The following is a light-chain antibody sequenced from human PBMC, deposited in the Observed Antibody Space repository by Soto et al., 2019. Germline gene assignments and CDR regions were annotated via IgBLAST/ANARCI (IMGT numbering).Light chain of an antibody. CDR2: DAS. CDR3: QQRSNLLT. Sequence: VLTQSPATLSLSPGERATLSCRASQSVSSYLAWYQQKPGQAPRLLIYDASNRATGIPARFSGSGSGTDFTLTISSLEPEDFAVYYCQQRSNLLTFGGGTKVDIK. J-gene: IGKJ4*01. CDR1: QSVSSY. V-gene: IGKV3-11*01.